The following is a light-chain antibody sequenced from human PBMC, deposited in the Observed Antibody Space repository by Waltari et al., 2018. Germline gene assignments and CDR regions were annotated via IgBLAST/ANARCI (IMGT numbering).Light chain of an antibody. V-gene: IGKV3D-15*01. J-gene: IGKJ2*03. Sequence: ERVMTQSPATLSLSPGERATLSCRASQSVSSNLACYQQKPGQAPRLLIYGSSSRATGIPDRFSGSGSGTDFTLTISSLEPEDVGIYYCLQRSNWPQYSFGQGTKVEIK. CDR1: QSVSSN. CDR3: LQRSNWPQYS. CDR2: GSS.